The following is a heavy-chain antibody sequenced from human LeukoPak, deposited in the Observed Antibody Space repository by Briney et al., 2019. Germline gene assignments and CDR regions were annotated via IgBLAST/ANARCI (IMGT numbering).Heavy chain of an antibody. CDR1: GFTVSSNY. J-gene: IGHJ4*02. CDR2: IYSGGST. V-gene: IGHV3-66*01. Sequence: PGGSLRLSCAASGFTVSSNYMSWVRQAPGKGLEWVSVIYSGGSTYYADSVKGRFTISRDNSKNTLYLQMNSLRAEDTAVYYCFTYYYGSGSYYNESYFDYWGQGTLVTVSS. CDR3: FTYYYGSGSYYNESYFDY. D-gene: IGHD3-10*01.